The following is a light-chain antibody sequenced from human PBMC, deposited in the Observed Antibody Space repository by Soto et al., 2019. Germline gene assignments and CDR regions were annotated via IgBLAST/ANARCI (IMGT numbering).Light chain of an antibody. CDR3: QQFYNYPRT. CDR1: QDIGTY. CDR2: DAS. V-gene: IGKV1-8*01. J-gene: IGKJ1*01. Sequence: AIRMTQSPSSFSASTGDRVSITFRATQDIGTYLAWYQQIPGKAPKLLIYDASTLQTGVPSRFSGSGSGTDFTLTISYLQSEDFGTYYCQQFYNYPRTFGQGTKVDIK.